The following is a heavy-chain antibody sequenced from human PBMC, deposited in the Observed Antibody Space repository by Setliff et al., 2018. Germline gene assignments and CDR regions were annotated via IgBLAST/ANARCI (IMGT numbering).Heavy chain of an antibody. J-gene: IGHJ5*02. CDR3: ARGPRFDYESPTYRRRFDP. Sequence: SETLSLTCAVYGGSFSGYYWSWIRQPPGKGLEWIGEINHRGTTSYTPSLKGRVTISVDTSKNLFSLKLSSVTAADTAVYFCARGPRFDYESPTYRRRFDPWGQGTAVTVSS. V-gene: IGHV4-34*01. CDR2: INHRGTT. CDR1: GGSFSGYY. D-gene: IGHD3-22*01.